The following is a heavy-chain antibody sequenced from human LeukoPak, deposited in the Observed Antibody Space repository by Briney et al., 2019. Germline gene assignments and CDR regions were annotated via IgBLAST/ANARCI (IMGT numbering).Heavy chain of an antibody. Sequence: PGGSLRLSCAASGFTFSSYSMNWVRQAPGKGLEGVSSISSSSSYIYYADSVKGRFTISRDNAKNSLYLQMNSLRAEDTAVYYCARGGPGATIEDVFDIWGQGTMVTVSS. CDR2: ISSSSSYI. J-gene: IGHJ3*02. CDR3: ARGGPGATIEDVFDI. CDR1: GFTFSSYS. D-gene: IGHD1-26*01. V-gene: IGHV3-21*01.